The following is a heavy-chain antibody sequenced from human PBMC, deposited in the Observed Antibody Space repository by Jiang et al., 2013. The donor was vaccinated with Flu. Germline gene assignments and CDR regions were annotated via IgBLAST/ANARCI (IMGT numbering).Heavy chain of an antibody. J-gene: IGHJ6*02. CDR3: ARPSGYSSSSGAYYYYGMDV. CDR2: IYPGDSDT. V-gene: IGHV5-51*01. CDR1: SYW. D-gene: IGHD6-6*01. Sequence: SYWIGWVRQMPGKGLEWMGIIYPGDSDTRYSPSFQGQVTISADKSISTAYLQWSSLKASDTAMYYCARPSGYSSSSGAYYYYGMDVWGQGTTVTVSS.